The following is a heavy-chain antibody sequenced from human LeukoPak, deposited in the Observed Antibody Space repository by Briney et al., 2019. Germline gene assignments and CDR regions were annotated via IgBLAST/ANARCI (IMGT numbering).Heavy chain of an antibody. D-gene: IGHD6-13*01. J-gene: IGHJ4*02. CDR2: ISSSSSTI. Sequence: GGSLRLSCAASGFTFSGYWMSWVRQAPGKGLEWVSYISSSSSTIYYADSVKGRFTISRDNAKNSLYLQMNSLRAEDTAVYYCARVITIAAPDYWGQGTLVTVSS. V-gene: IGHV3-48*04. CDR3: ARVITIAAPDY. CDR1: GFTFSGYW.